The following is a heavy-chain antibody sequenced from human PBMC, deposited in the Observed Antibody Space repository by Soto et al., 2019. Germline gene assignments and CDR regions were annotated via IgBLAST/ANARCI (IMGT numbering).Heavy chain of an antibody. CDR1: GYNFNGYY. V-gene: IGHV1-2*02. CDR3: ARGFLYCSDGACYVDS. D-gene: IGHD2-15*01. Sequence: ASVAVSCEASGYNFNGYYFHWLRQAPGQGLEWMGWIVPNSGGTYSAQKFQGRLTLTRDSSISTTYLELSSLTSDDTAVYYCARGFLYCSDGACYVDSWGQGTLVTVSS. J-gene: IGHJ4*02. CDR2: IVPNSGGT.